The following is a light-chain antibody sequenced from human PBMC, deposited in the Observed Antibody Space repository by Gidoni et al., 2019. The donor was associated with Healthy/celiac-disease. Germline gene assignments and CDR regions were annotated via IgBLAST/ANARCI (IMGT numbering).Light chain of an antibody. CDR1: QSVSSSY. CDR3: QQYGSSPKIT. Sequence: EIVLTQSPGTLSLSPGDSATLSCRAIQSVSSSYLAWYQQKPGQAPRLLIYGASSRATGIPDRFSGSGSGTDFTLTISRLEPEDFAVYYCQQYGSSPKITFGQGTRLEIK. V-gene: IGKV3-20*01. CDR2: GAS. J-gene: IGKJ5*01.